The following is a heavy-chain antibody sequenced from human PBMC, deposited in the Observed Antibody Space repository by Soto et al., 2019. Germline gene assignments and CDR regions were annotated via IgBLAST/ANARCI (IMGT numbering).Heavy chain of an antibody. CDR2: FSLSGTT. CDR1: GSSITGTSY. CDR3: ARGMTPPGAPAWYYFDY. D-gene: IGHD2-8*02. J-gene: IGHJ4*02. V-gene: IGHV4-4*07. Sequence: PXETLSLTCTVAGSSITGTSYWSWIRQPAGKGLEWIGRFSLSGTTNYNPSLRSRVTMSADVSKNQFSLRLTSVTAADTALYYCARGMTPPGAPAWYYFDYWGQGTLVTVSS.